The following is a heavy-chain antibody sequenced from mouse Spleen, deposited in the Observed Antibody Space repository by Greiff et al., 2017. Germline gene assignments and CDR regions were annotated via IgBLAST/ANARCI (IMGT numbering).Heavy chain of an antibody. V-gene: IGHV1-69*01. Sequence: QVQLQQPGAELVMPGASVKLSCKASGYTFTSYWMHWVKQRPGQGLEWIGEIDPSDSYTNYNQKFKGKATLTVDKSSSTAYMQLSSLTSEDSAVYYCARRGLAYFDVWGTGTTVTVSS. J-gene: IGHJ1*03. CDR2: IDPSDSYT. CDR1: GYTFTSYW. D-gene: IGHD3-1*01. CDR3: ARRGLAYFDV.